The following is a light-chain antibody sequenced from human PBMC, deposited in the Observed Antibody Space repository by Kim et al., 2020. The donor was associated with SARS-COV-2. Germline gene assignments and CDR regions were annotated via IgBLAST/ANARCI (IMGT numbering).Light chain of an antibody. CDR1: QSVSSN. CDR2: GAS. J-gene: IGKJ2*01. CDR3: QQYNNWSYT. V-gene: IGKV3-15*01. Sequence: EIVMTQSPATLSVSPGERATLSCRASQSVSSNLVWYQQKPGQAPRLLIYGASTRATGIPARFSGSGSGTEFTLTISSLQSEDFAVYYCQQYNNWSYTFGQGTKLEI.